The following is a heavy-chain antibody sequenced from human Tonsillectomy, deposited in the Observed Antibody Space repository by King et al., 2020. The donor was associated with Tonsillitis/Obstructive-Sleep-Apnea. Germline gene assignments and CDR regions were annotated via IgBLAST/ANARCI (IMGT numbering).Heavy chain of an antibody. Sequence: VQLVQSGGGLVQPGRSLRLSCTASGFTFGDYAMSWVRQAPGKGLEWVGFIRSKAYGGTTDYAASVKGRFTISRDDSKSIAYLQMNSLKTEDTAVYYCTKDTIPSGNFWGADVTPFDYWGQGTLVTVSS. CDR3: TKDTIPSGNFWGADVTPFDY. J-gene: IGHJ4*02. D-gene: IGHD3-3*01. V-gene: IGHV3-49*04. CDR1: GFTFGDYA. CDR2: IRSKAYGGTT.